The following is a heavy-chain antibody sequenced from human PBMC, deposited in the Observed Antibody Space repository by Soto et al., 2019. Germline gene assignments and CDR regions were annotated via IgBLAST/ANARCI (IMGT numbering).Heavy chain of an antibody. CDR1: GGSFSGYY. J-gene: IGHJ4*02. Sequence: SETLSLTCAVYGGSFSGYYWSWIRQPPGKGLEWIGEINHSGSTNYNPSLKSRVTISVDTSKNQFSLKLSSVTAADTAVYYCARNSGSAGTPFDYWGQGTLVIVPS. D-gene: IGHD1-1*01. V-gene: IGHV4-34*01. CDR3: ARNSGSAGTPFDY. CDR2: INHSGST.